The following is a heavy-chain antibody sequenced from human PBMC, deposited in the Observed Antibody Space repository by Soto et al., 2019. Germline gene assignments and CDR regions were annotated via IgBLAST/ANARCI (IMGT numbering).Heavy chain of an antibody. J-gene: IGHJ6*02. Sequence: SVKVSCKASGGTFSRYAISWVRQAPGQGLEWMGGIIPVFGKANYAEKFQGRVTITADESTSTAYMELSSLRSEDTAVYYCARGALQYSSSSRSYYYGMDVWGQGTRVTVSS. CDR1: GGTFSRYA. CDR2: IIPVFGKA. CDR3: ARGALQYSSSSRSYYYGMDV. D-gene: IGHD6-13*01. V-gene: IGHV1-69*13.